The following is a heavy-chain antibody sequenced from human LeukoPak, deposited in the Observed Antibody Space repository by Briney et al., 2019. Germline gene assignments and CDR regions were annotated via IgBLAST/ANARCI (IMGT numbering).Heavy chain of an antibody. CDR1: GFTFDDYA. D-gene: IGHD6-19*01. J-gene: IGHJ3*02. V-gene: IGHV3-43*02. CDR2: ISGDGGST. CDR3: ARSVIAVAGYDAFDT. Sequence: GGSLRLSCAASGFTFDDYAMHWVRQPPGKGLEWVSLISGDGGSTYYGDSVKGRFTISRDNAKNSLYLGMNSLRDEDTAVYYCARSVIAVAGYDAFDTWGQGTVVTVSS.